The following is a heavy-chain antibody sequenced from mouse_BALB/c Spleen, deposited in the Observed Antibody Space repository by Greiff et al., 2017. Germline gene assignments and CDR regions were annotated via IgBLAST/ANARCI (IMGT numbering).Heavy chain of an antibody. Sequence: DVKLVESGGDLVKPGGSLKLSCAASGFTFSSYGMSWVRQTPDKRLEWVATISSGGSYTYYPDSVKGRFTISRDNAKNTLYLQMSSLKSEDTAMYYCARAMITTGDGVRHYFDYWGQGTTLTVSS. CDR1: GFTFSSYG. V-gene: IGHV5-6*02. J-gene: IGHJ2*01. D-gene: IGHD2-4*01. CDR2: ISSGGSYT. CDR3: ARAMITTGDGVRHYFDY.